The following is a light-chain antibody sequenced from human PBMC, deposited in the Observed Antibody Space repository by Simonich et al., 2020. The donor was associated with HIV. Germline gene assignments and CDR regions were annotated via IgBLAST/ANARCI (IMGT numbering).Light chain of an antibody. CDR1: SSDVGGYNY. CDR2: DVS. Sequence: QSALTQPASVSGSPGQSITMSCTGTSSDVGGYNYVSWNQQHPGKAPKLMIYDVSNRPSGVSNRFSGSKSGNTASLTISGLQAEDEADYYCSSYTSSSTLGVFGGGTKLTVL. V-gene: IGLV2-14*01. CDR3: SSYTSSSTLGV. J-gene: IGLJ3*02.